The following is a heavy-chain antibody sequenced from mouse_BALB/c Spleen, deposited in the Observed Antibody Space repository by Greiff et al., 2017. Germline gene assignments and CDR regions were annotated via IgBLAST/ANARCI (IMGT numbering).Heavy chain of an antibody. V-gene: IGHV1-54*01. CDR2: INPGSGGT. CDR3: ARSRGFITTVVARTYYAMDY. CDR1: GYAFTNYL. Sequence: QVQLQQSGAELVRPGTSVKVSCKASGYAFTNYLIEWVKQRPGQGLEWIGVINPGSGGTNYTEKFKGKATLTADKSSSTAYMQLSSLTSDDSAVYFCARSRGFITTVVARTYYAMDYWGQGTSVTVSS. J-gene: IGHJ4*01. D-gene: IGHD1-1*01.